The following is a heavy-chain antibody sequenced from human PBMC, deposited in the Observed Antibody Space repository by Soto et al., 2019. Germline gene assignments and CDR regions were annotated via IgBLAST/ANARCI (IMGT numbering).Heavy chain of an antibody. CDR3: AREGESTDYYYYGMDV. J-gene: IGHJ6*02. Sequence: PGGSLRISCAASGFTFSSYWMSWVRQAPGKGLEWVANIKQDGSEKYYVDSVKGRFTISRDNAKNSLYLQMNSLRAEDTAVYYCAREGESTDYYYYGMDVWGQGTTVTVSS. V-gene: IGHV3-7*05. CDR1: GFTFSSYW. CDR2: IKQDGSEK.